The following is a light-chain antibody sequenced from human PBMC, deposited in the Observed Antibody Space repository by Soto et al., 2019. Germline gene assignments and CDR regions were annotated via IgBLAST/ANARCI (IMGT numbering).Light chain of an antibody. CDR3: QQYHRASIT. V-gene: IGKV1-39*01. CDR2: HAS. Sequence: DIQMTQSPSSLSASVGDRVTITCRASQSISTYLNWYQQKPGKAPKLLIFHASSLQSGVPTRFSGSGYGTDFTLTISSLQPDDFATYYCQQYHRASITFGQGTRLEIK. J-gene: IGKJ5*01. CDR1: QSISTY.